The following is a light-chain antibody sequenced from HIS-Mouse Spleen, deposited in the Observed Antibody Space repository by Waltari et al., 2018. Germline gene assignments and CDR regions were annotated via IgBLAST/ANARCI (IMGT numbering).Light chain of an antibody. CDR3: QQYNNWPPIT. CDR1: QRVSSN. V-gene: IGKV3-15*01. J-gene: IGKJ5*01. CDR2: GAS. Sequence: EIVMTQSPATLSVSPGERATLSCRASQRVSSNLAGYQQKPGQAPRLLIYGASTRATGIPARFSGSGSGTEFTLTISSMQSEDFVVYYCQQYNNWPPITFGQGTRLEIK.